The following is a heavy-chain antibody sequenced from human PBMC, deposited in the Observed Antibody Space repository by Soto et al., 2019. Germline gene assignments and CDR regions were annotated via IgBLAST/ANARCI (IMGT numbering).Heavy chain of an antibody. CDR2: ISSSGSTI. D-gene: IGHD6-13*01. Sequence: EVQLVESGGGLVQPGGSLRLSCAASGFTFCSYEMNWVRQAPGKGLEWVSYISSSGSTIYYADSVKGRFTISRDNAKNSLYLQMNSLRAEDTAVYYCAREAAAGSADYWGQGTLVTVSS. CDR3: AREAAAGSADY. J-gene: IGHJ4*02. V-gene: IGHV3-48*03. CDR1: GFTFCSYE.